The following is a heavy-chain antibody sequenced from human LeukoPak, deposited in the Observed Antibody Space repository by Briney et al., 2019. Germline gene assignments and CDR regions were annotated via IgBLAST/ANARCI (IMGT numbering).Heavy chain of an antibody. D-gene: IGHD1-26*01. CDR2: ISGSGGST. CDR3: AKYSSVVGATGWFDP. J-gene: IGHJ5*02. CDR1: GFTFSSYA. Sequence: GGSLRLSCAASGFTFSSYAMSWVRQPPGKGLEWVSSISGSGGSTYLGDSVKGRFTISRDNSKNTLYLQMNSLRAEDTAVYYCAKYSSVVGATGWFDPWGQGTLVTVSS. V-gene: IGHV3-23*01.